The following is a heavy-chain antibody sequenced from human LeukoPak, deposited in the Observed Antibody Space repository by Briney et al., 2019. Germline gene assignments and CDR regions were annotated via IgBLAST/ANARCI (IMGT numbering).Heavy chain of an antibody. CDR1: GYTFTSYA. CDR3: ARGEFICTINTCYASALDS. Sequence: ASVKVCCKASGYTFTSYAISWVRQAPGQGLEWMGWIRAHNGDTNHAQQLQGRVTMTTDTSTRTAYMELRSLRSEDTAVYYCARGEFICTINTCYASALDSWGQGTLVTVSS. J-gene: IGHJ4*02. D-gene: IGHD2-2*01. V-gene: IGHV1-18*01. CDR2: IRAHNGDT.